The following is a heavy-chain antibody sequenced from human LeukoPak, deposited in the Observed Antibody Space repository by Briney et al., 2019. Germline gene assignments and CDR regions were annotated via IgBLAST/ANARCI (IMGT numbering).Heavy chain of an antibody. J-gene: IGHJ6*03. CDR3: ARNPVVPAAIFYYYYMDV. D-gene: IGHD2-2*01. Sequence: GGSLRLSCAASGFTFSSYSMNWVRQAPGKGLEWVSYISSSSSTIYYADSVKGRFTISRDNAKNSLYLQMNSLRAEDTAVYYCARNPVVPAAIFYYYYMDVWGKGTTVTVSS. CDR1: GFTFSSYS. V-gene: IGHV3-48*01. CDR2: ISSSSSTI.